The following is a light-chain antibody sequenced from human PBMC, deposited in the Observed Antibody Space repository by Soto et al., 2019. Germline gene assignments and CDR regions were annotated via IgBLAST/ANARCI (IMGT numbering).Light chain of an antibody. CDR3: QQYGSSEWT. CDR1: QSVTSNF. Sequence: EIVLTQSPGTLSLSPGERATLSCRASQSVTSNFLAWYQQKRGQAPRLLIYAASSRATGIPDRFSGSGSGTDFTLTSSRLEAEDFAVYYCQQYGSSEWTFGQGTKVEIK. CDR2: AAS. J-gene: IGKJ1*01. V-gene: IGKV3-20*01.